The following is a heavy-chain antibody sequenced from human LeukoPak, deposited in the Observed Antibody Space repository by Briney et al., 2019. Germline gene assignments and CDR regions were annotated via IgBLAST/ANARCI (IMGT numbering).Heavy chain of an antibody. J-gene: IGHJ5*02. CDR2: IIPIFGTA. V-gene: IGHV1-69*13. Sequence: ASVTVSCKASGGTFSSYAISWVRQAPGQGLEWMGGIIPIFGTANYAQKLQGRVTITADESTSTAYMELSSLRSEDTAVYYCARGGISDYDILTGPNWFDPWGQGTLVTVSS. CDR1: GGTFSSYA. CDR3: ARGGISDYDILTGPNWFDP. D-gene: IGHD3-9*01.